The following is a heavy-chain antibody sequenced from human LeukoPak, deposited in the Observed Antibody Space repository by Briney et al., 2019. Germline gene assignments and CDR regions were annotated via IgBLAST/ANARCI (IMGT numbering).Heavy chain of an antibody. J-gene: IGHJ5*02. CDR3: ARVPGPNWFDP. CDR1: GFTFTNAW. CDR2: IYHSGST. V-gene: IGHV4-38-2*01. Sequence: GSLRLSCAASGFTFTNAWMGWIRQPPGKGLEWIGSIYHSGSTYYNSSLQSRVTISVDTSKNQFSLKLSSVTAADTAMYYCARVPGPNWFDPWGQGTLVTVSS.